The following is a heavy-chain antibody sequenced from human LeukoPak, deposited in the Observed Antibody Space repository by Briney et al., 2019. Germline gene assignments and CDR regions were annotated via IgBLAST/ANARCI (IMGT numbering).Heavy chain of an antibody. CDR2: IYYSGST. Sequence: SETLSLTCTVSGGSISSYYWSWIRQPPGKGLEWIGYIYYSGSTNYNPSLNSRVTISVDTSKNQFSLKLSSVTAADTAVYYCARDGGSYHDWGQGTLVTVSS. CDR3: ARDGGSYHD. D-gene: IGHD1-26*01. V-gene: IGHV4-59*01. CDR1: GGSISSYY. J-gene: IGHJ4*02.